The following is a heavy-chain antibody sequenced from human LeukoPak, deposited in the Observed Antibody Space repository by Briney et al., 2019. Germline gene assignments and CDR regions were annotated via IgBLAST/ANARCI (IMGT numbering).Heavy chain of an antibody. D-gene: IGHD3-16*02. V-gene: IGHV5-51*01. Sequence: NVSCKASGGTFSSYAISWVRQMPGKGLEWMGIIYPGDSDTRYSPSFQGQVTISADKSISTAYLQWSSLKASDTAMYYCAVTPKAPFGHWGQGTLVTVSS. CDR1: GGTFSSYA. CDR3: AVTPKAPFGH. J-gene: IGHJ5*02. CDR2: IYPGDSDT.